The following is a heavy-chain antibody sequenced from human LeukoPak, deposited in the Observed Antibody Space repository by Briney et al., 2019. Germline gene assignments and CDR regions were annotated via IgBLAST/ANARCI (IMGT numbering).Heavy chain of an antibody. V-gene: IGHV4-59*01. Sequence: PSETLSLTCTVFGGSISSYYWSWIRQPPGKGLEWIGYIYYSGSTNYNPSLKSRVTISVDTSKNQFSLKLSSVTAADTAVYYYGRVGGYRTFDFDYGGQGTLATVSS. D-gene: IGHD1-26*01. J-gene: IGHJ4*02. CDR2: IYYSGST. CDR3: GRVGGYRTFDFDY. CDR1: GGSISSYY.